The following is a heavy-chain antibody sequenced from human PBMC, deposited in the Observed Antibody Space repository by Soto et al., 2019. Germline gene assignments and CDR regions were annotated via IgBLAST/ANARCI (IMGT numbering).Heavy chain of an antibody. CDR1: GGSISSGGYY. D-gene: IGHD6-13*01. CDR2: IYYSGST. V-gene: IGHV4-31*03. J-gene: IGHJ5*02. CDR3: AREDIGLAAAGTSWFDP. Sequence: PSETLSITCTVSGGSISSGGYYWSWIRQHPGKGLEWIGYIYYSGSTYYNPSLKSRVTISVDTSKNQFSLKLSPVTAADTAVYYCAREDIGLAAAGTSWFDPWGQGTLFTVS.